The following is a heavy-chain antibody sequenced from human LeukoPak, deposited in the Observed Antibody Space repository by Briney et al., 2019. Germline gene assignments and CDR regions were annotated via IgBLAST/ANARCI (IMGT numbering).Heavy chain of an antibody. Sequence: PGGSLRLSCAASGFTFSSYSMNWVRQAPGKGLEWVSYISSSSSTIYYADSVKGRFTISRDNAKNSLYLQMNSLRAEDTAVYYRARAPRGDDFWSGYSSFDYWGQGTLVTVSS. J-gene: IGHJ4*02. CDR2: ISSSSSTI. V-gene: IGHV3-48*01. CDR1: GFTFSSYS. CDR3: ARAPRGDDFWSGYSSFDY. D-gene: IGHD3-3*01.